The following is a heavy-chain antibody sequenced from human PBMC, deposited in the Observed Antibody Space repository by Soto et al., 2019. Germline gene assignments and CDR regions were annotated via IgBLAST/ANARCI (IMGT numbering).Heavy chain of an antibody. CDR3: ARHGVGYCSGGSCPPDAFDI. D-gene: IGHD2-15*01. V-gene: IGHV3-15*01. Sequence: WSSLRLSFSASGFTFSNAWMSWVCQSPGTGLCRVDRIKSKTDGGTTDYAAPVKGIFTISRGDSKKTLYLKMNSLKTEDTAMYYCARHGVGYCSGGSCPPDAFDIWGQGTMDTVSS. CDR1: GFTFSNAW. J-gene: IGHJ3*02. CDR2: IKSKTDGGTT.